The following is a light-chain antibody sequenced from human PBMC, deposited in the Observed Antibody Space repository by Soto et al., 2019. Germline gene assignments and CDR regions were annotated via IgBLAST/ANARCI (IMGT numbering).Light chain of an antibody. J-gene: IGKJ1*01. Sequence: EVLMTQSPDTLYVSPGERVTFSCRASQSVSDKLAWYQQKPGQGPRLLVYRASTRTLGIPARFSGSESGTEFTLTISSLQSEDFAVYYCQHYNNWPWTVGQGTKVDIK. CDR1: QSVSDK. CDR2: RAS. V-gene: IGKV3-15*01. CDR3: QHYNNWPWT.